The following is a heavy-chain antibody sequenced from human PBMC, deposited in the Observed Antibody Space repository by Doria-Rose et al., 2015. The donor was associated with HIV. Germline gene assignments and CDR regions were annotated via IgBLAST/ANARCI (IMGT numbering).Heavy chain of an antibody. CDR3: ARIKSSRWYHKYYFDF. V-gene: IGHV2-26*01. D-gene: IGHD6-13*01. CDR1: GVSLSSPGMG. CDR2: IFSGDDR. Sequence: ESGPVLVKPTETLTLTCTVSGVSLSSPGMGVSWIRQPPGKALEWLANIFSGDDRSYKTSLKSRLTISRGTSKSQVVLTMTDMDPVDTATYYCARIKSSRWYHKYYFDFWGQGTLVIVSA. J-gene: IGHJ4*02.